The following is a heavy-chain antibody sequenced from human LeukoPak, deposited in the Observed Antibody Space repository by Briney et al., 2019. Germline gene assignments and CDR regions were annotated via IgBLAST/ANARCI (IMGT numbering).Heavy chain of an antibody. V-gene: IGHV3-21*01. CDR3: ARDYPVAQTTVTPDY. D-gene: IGHD4-17*01. J-gene: IGHJ4*02. CDR2: ISSSSSYI. Sequence: PGGSLRLSCAASGFTFSSYSMNWVRQAPGKGLEWVSSISSSSSYIYYADSVKGRFTISRDNAKNSLYLQMNSLIAEDTAVYYCARDYPVAQTTVTPDYWGQGTLVTVSS. CDR1: GFTFSSYS.